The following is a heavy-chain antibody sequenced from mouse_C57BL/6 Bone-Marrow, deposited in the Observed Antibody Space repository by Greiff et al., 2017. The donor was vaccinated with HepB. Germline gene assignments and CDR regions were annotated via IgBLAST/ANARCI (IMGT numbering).Heavy chain of an antibody. Sequence: DVKLVESGGDLVKPGGSLKLSCAASGFTFSSYGMSWVRQTPDKRLEWVATISSGGSYTYYPDSVKGRFTISRENAKNNLYLQMSSRKSEDTAMYYCARRCKAWFAYWGQGTLVTVSA. CDR2: ISSGGSYT. J-gene: IGHJ3*01. V-gene: IGHV5-6*02. CDR1: GFTFSSYG. CDR3: ARRCKAWFAY.